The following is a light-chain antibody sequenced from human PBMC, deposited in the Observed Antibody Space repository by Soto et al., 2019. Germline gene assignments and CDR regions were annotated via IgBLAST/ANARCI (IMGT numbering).Light chain of an antibody. CDR3: TSYTSSTSWV. V-gene: IGLV2-14*01. CDR2: EVS. Sequence: QSALTQPASVSGSPGQSITISCTGTSNNIGAYKYVSWYQQHPDKAPKLIIYEVSNRPSGLSNRFSGSKSGNTASLTISGLQAEGEADYYCTSYTSSTSWVFGGGTKLTVL. J-gene: IGLJ3*02. CDR1: SNNIGAYKY.